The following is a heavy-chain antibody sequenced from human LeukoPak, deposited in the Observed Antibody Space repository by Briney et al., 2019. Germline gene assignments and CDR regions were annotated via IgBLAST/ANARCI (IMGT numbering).Heavy chain of an antibody. J-gene: IGHJ4*02. CDR3: ARDNWNDGGHFDY. Sequence: GGSLRLSCAASEFTFDGYTMNWVRQAPGKGLEWVSALSSNSNYIYYADSVKGRFTISRDNAKNLVFLQMNSLRAEDTAVYYCARDNWNDGGHFDYWGQGTLVTVSS. CDR1: EFTFDGYT. V-gene: IGHV3-21*04. D-gene: IGHD1-20*01. CDR2: LSSNSNYI.